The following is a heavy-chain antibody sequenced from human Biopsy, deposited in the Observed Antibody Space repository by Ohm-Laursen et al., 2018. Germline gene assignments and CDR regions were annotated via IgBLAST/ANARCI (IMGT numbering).Heavy chain of an antibody. CDR3: ATKLTGYFHH. Sequence: VSSVKVSCKAPGGTFSNYGVNWVRQAPGQGLEWLGGNIPILGTGNYAQKFQDRVTVAADTSTSTATMDLRSLRSDDTAVYYCATKLTGYFHHWGQGTLVIVSS. V-gene: IGHV1-69*06. J-gene: IGHJ1*01. D-gene: IGHD3-9*01. CDR1: GGTFSNYG. CDR2: NIPILGTG.